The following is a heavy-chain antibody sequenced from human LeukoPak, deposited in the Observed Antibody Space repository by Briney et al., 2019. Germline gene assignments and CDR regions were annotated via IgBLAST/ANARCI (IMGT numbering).Heavy chain of an antibody. CDR1: GGSISSGSYY. J-gene: IGHJ6*02. CDR2: IHTSGST. V-gene: IGHV4-61*02. CDR3: ARDPDYYDSSGSGGSYGMDV. D-gene: IGHD3-22*01. Sequence: PSQTLSLTCTVSGGSISSGSYYWSWIRQPAGKGLEWIGRIHTSGSTNYNPSLKSRVTISVDTSKNQFSLKLSSVTAADTAVYYCARDPDYYDSSGSGGSYGMDVWGQGTTVTVSS.